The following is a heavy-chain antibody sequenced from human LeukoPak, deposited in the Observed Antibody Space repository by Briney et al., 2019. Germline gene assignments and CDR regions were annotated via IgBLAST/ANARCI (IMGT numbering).Heavy chain of an antibody. D-gene: IGHD3-3*02. J-gene: IGHJ4*02. CDR2: IHPNSGGT. CDR3: ATPVAFLERRSGEYYFDY. CDR1: GYTFTCYY. V-gene: IGHV1-2*02. Sequence: GASVKVSCKASGYTFTCYYMHWVRQAPGQGLGWMGWIHPNSGGTNYAQKFQGRVTTTRDTSLSTAYIELSRLRSDDTAVYYCATPVAFLERRSGEYYFDYWGQGTLVTVSS.